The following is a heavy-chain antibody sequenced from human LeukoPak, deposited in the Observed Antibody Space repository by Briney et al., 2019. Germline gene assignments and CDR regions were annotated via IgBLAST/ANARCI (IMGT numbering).Heavy chain of an antibody. CDR2: MNPNSGNT. CDR3: AREGALYGSGSYYPFYYYYYYMDV. J-gene: IGHJ6*03. CDR1: GYTFTSYD. D-gene: IGHD3-10*01. Sequence: ASVKVSCKASGYTFTSYDINWVRQATGQGLEWMGWMNPNSGNTGYAQKFQGRVTMTRNTSISTAYMELSSLRSEDTAVYYCAREGALYGSGSYYPFYYYYYYMDVWGKGTTVTISS. V-gene: IGHV1-8*01.